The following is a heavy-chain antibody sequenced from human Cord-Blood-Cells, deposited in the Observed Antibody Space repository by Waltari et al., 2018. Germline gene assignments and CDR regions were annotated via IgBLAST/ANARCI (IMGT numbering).Heavy chain of an antibody. V-gene: IGHV3-7*01. CDR2: IKQDGSEK. D-gene: IGHD5-18*01. CDR1: GFTVSSYW. Sequence: EVQLVESGGGLVQPGGSLRLSCAASGFTVSSYWMSWVRQAPGKGLEWVANIKQDGSEKYYVDSVKGRFTISRDNAKNSLYLQMNSLRAEDTAVYYCARALQLGGAFDIWGQGTMVTVSS. J-gene: IGHJ3*02. CDR3: ARALQLGGAFDI.